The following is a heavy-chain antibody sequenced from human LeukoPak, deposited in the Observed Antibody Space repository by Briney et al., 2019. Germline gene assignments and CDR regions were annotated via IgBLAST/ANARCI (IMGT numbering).Heavy chain of an antibody. CDR2: ISAYNGNT. CDR1: GYTFTGYG. CDR3: ARDRGITIFGVVTEYYMDV. D-gene: IGHD3-3*01. V-gene: IGHV1-18*01. Sequence: GASVKVSCKASGYTFTGYGISWVRQAPGQGLEWMGWISAYNGNTNYAQKLQGRVTMTTDTSTSTAYMELRSLRSDDTAVYYCARDRGITIFGVVTEYYMDVWGKGTTVTVSS. J-gene: IGHJ6*03.